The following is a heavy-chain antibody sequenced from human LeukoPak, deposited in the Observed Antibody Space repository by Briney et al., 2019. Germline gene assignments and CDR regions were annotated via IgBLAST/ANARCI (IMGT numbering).Heavy chain of an antibody. Sequence: GGSLRLSCAASGFTFSSYGMSWVRQAPGKGLEWVSAISGSGGSTYYADAVKGRFTISRDNSKNTLYLQMNSLRAEDTAVYYCAKDMPRPYYDSSGYPSFDYWGQGTLVTVSS. CDR3: AKDMPRPYYDSSGYPSFDY. D-gene: IGHD3-22*01. J-gene: IGHJ4*02. V-gene: IGHV3-23*01. CDR1: GFTFSSYG. CDR2: ISGSGGST.